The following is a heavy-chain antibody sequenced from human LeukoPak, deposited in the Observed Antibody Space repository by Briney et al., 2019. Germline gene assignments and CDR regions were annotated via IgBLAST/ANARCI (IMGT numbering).Heavy chain of an antibody. Sequence: GGSLRLSCTASGYTFSSYAMSWVRQAPGKGLKWVSSISESGDTPYYADSVKGLFTISRDNSKNTLYLQMNSLRAEDTAVYYCAKVLRMTAFDYWGQGTLVTVSS. J-gene: IGHJ4*02. V-gene: IGHV3-23*01. CDR2: ISESGDTP. CDR3: AKVLRMTAFDY. CDR1: GYTFSSYA. D-gene: IGHD2-21*02.